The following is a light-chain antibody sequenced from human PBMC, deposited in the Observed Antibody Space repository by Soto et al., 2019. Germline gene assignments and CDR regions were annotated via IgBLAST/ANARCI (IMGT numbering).Light chain of an antibody. CDR1: SSDVGSYNR. V-gene: IGLV2-18*02. CDR3: TSFTTSPTYV. CDR2: EVN. J-gene: IGLJ1*01. Sequence: QSALTQPPSVSGSPGQSVAVSCTGSSSDVGSYNRVSWYQQPPGAAPKLIIYEVNNRPSGVPDRFSGSKSGNTASLTISGLRAEDEADYYCTSFTTSPTYVFGTGTKVTVL.